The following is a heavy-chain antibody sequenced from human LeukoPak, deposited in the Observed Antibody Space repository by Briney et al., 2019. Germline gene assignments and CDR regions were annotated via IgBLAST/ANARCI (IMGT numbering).Heavy chain of an antibody. CDR3: ASTSAVGATVYYYYGMDV. V-gene: IGHV1-18*01. CDR1: GYTFTSYG. J-gene: IGHJ6*02. D-gene: IGHD1-26*01. Sequence: ASVKVSCKASGYTFTSYGISWVRQAPGQGLEWMGWISAYNGNTNYAQKLQVRVTMTTDTSTSTAYMELRSLRSDDTAVYYCASTSAVGATVYYYYGMDVWGQGTTVTVSS. CDR2: ISAYNGNT.